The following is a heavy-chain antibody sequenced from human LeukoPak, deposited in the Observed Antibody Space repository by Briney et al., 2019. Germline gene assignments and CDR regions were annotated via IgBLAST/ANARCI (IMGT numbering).Heavy chain of an antibody. CDR3: ARVSSFYYYYMDV. D-gene: IGHD6-6*01. CDR2: INQDGSEK. V-gene: IGHV3-7*01. CDR1: GFTFSNYW. Sequence: GGSLRLSCAASGFTFSNYWMTWVRQAPGKGLEWVANINQDGSEKYSVDSMKGRFTISRDNAKNSLYLQMNSLRAEDTAVYYCARVSSFYYYYMDVWGKGTTVTVSS. J-gene: IGHJ6*03.